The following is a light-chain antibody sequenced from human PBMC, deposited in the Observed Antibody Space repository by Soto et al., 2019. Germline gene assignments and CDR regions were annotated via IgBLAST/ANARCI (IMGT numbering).Light chain of an antibody. CDR3: SSYTSSSVYV. CDR1: SSDVGGYNY. Sequence: QSALTQPASVSGSPGQSITISCTGTSSDVGGYNYVSWYQQHQGKAPKLMIYEVSNRPSGVSNRFSGSKSGNTASLTISGLQAEDEADYYCSSYTSSSVYVFGTVTKVTVL. V-gene: IGLV2-14*01. CDR2: EVS. J-gene: IGLJ1*01.